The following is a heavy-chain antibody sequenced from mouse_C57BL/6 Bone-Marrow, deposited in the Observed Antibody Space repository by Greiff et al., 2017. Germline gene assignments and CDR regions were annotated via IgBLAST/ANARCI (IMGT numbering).Heavy chain of an antibody. J-gene: IGHJ1*03. CDR1: GYTFTSYW. CDR2: IYPGSGST. D-gene: IGHD4-1*01. Sequence: QVQLQQSGAELVKPGASVKMSCKASGYTFTSYWITWVKQRPGPGLEWIGDIYPGSGSTNYTEKFKSTATLTVDTSSSTAYMQLSSLTSEDSAVYYCARKEGTGTGYFDVWGTGTTVTVSS. CDR3: ARKEGTGTGYFDV. V-gene: IGHV1-55*01.